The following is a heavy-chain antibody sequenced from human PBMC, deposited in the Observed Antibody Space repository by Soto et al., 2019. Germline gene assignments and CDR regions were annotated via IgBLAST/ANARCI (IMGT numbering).Heavy chain of an antibody. D-gene: IGHD6-19*01. CDR1: GFTFSSYG. J-gene: IGHJ6*02. V-gene: IGHV3-33*01. CDR3: ARAAPGGIAVAGAYGMDA. CDR2: IWYDGSNK. Sequence: HPGGSLRLSCAASGFTFSSYGMHWVRQAPGKGLEWVAVIWYDGSNKYYADSVKGRFTISRDNSKNTLYLQMNSLRAEDAAVYYCARAAPGGIAVAGAYGMDAWGQGTTVTVSS.